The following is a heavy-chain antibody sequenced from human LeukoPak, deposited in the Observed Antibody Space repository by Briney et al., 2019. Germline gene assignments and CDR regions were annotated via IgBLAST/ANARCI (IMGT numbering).Heavy chain of an antibody. V-gene: IGHV3-21*04. D-gene: IGHD3-22*01. CDR3: AKLGGYYDNSASRYFDY. J-gene: IGHJ4*02. CDR1: GFTLSSHS. CDR2: ISSSSSYI. Sequence: GGSLRLSCAASGFTLSSHSMNWVRQAPGKGLEWVSSISSSSSYINYADSVKGRFTISRDNAKNSLYLQMNSLGADDTAVYYCAKLGGYYDNSASRYFDYWGQGTLVTVSS.